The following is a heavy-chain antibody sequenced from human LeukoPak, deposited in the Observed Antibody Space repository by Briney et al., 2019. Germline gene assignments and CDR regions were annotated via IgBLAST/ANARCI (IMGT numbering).Heavy chain of an antibody. CDR3: ARGGYGDTATGYGMDV. D-gene: IGHD4-17*01. CDR2: INYSGST. V-gene: IGHV4-34*01. CDR1: GGFFSDYY. Sequence: SETLSLTCAVYGGFFSDYYWSGIRQPPAKGLEWIGEINYSGSTNYNPSLKSRVTISVDTSKPQFSLKLSSATAADTAVYYCARGGYGDTATGYGMDVGGKGTTVTVPS. J-gene: IGHJ6*04.